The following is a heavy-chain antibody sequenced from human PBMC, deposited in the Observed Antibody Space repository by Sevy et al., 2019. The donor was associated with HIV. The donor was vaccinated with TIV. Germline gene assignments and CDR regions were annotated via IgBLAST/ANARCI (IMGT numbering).Heavy chain of an antibody. J-gene: IGHJ6*02. CDR1: GFTFSRYS. V-gene: IGHV3-21*01. Sequence: GGSLRLSCAASGFTFSRYSMNWVRQAPGKGLEWVSSISNSSSKIYYADSVKGRFNISRDNAKNSLYLQMNSLRAEDTAVNYWARIYDYGEYGWGTNHRRALDVWGQGTTVTVSS. CDR3: ARIYDYGEYGWGTNHRRALDV. CDR2: ISNSSSKI. D-gene: IGHD4-17*01.